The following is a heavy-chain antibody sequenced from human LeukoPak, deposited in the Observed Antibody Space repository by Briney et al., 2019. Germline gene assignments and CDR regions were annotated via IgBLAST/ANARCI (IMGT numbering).Heavy chain of an antibody. CDR1: GFTFSNYV. Sequence: PGGSLRLSCAASGFTFSNYVMSWVRQAPGRGLEWVLGVSGSGDTPYYADSVKDRFTVSRDNSKNTVYLQINSLRAEDTAVYYCAGTRWELLYWGQGTLVTVSS. D-gene: IGHD1-26*01. J-gene: IGHJ4*02. CDR2: VSGSGDTP. V-gene: IGHV3-23*01. CDR3: AGTRWELLY.